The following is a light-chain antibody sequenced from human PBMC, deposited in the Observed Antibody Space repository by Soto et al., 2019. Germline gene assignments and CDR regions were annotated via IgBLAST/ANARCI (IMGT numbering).Light chain of an antibody. CDR1: QSVSSTY. J-gene: IGKJ2*01. CDR2: SAS. Sequence: IVLTQSPGTLSLSPGERATLSCRASQSVSSTYLGWYQQKPGQPPRLLIYSASSRATGIPDRFSGSGSGTDFTLTISRLEPEDFAVYYCHQYGSTPFTFGQGTKLEIK. V-gene: IGKV3-20*01. CDR3: HQYGSTPFT.